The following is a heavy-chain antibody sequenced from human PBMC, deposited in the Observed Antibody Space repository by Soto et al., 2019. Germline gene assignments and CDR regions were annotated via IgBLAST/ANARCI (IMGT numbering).Heavy chain of an antibody. D-gene: IGHD2-8*01. J-gene: IGHJ5*02. Sequence: LETLSPTCAVHGGSFRDYFWGWVRLPPGKGVELIGEINHSGSTNYSPSLKSRVTISVDTSKNQFSLKLSSVTAAETAVYYCARTLLYCPNGVCYTGWFDPWGQGTLVTVSS. CDR1: GGSFRDYF. CDR2: INHSGST. CDR3: ARTLLYCPNGVCYTGWFDP. V-gene: IGHV4-34*01.